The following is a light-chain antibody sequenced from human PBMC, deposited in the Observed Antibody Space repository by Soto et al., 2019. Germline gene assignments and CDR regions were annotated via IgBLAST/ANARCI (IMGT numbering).Light chain of an antibody. J-gene: IGLJ2*01. CDR1: SSDVGNYNL. Sequence: QLVLTQPASVSGSPGQSITISCTGTSSDVGNYNLVSWYQQHPGKAPKLIIYATRKRPSGVSNRYSGSKSGNTASLTISGLQAEDEATYHCCSYAGSITFTFGGGTKVTVL. V-gene: IGLV2-23*02. CDR3: CSYAGSITFT. CDR2: ATR.